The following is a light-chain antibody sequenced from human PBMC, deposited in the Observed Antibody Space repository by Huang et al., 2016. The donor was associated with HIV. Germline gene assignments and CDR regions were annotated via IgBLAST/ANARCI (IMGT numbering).Light chain of an antibody. CDR2: DSS. CDR3: QLRSTWPGDT. CDR1: QTVSSY. Sequence: EIVLTQSPATLSWSPGVRATLPCRASQTVSSYLAWYQQKPGQAPRLLIYDSSNRATGIPARFSGSGSGTDFTLTISSLEPEEFAVYYCQLRSTWPGDTFGGGTKVEIK. J-gene: IGKJ4*01. V-gene: IGKV3-11*01.